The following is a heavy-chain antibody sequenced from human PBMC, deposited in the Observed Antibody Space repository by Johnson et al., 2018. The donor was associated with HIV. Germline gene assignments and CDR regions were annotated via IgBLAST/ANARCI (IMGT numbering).Heavy chain of an antibody. V-gene: IGHV3-20*04. CDR1: GLIFDDYG. Sequence: VQLVESGGGVVRPGGSLRLSCAASGLIFDDYGMSWVRQAPGKGLEWVASISWNSGSIGYADSVEGRFTISRDNAKNSLYLQMNSLRAEDTALYYCAKDIRTGTPRNYAFDIWGQGTMVTVSS. J-gene: IGHJ3*02. D-gene: IGHD1-7*01. CDR2: ISWNSGSI. CDR3: AKDIRTGTPRNYAFDI.